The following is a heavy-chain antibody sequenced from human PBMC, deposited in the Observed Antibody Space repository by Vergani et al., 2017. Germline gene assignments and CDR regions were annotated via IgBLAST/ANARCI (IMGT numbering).Heavy chain of an antibody. J-gene: IGHJ5*02. D-gene: IGHD3-10*01. CDR3: ARVSGSGSPPTWFDP. CDR2: ISSSSSYI. Sequence: EVQLVESGGGLVKPGGSLRLSCAASGFTFSSYSMNWVRQAPGKGLEWVSSISSSSSYIYYADSVKGRFTISRDNAKNSLYLQMNSLRAEDTAVYYCARVSGSGSPPTWFDPWGQGTLVTVSS. V-gene: IGHV3-21*01. CDR1: GFTFSSYS.